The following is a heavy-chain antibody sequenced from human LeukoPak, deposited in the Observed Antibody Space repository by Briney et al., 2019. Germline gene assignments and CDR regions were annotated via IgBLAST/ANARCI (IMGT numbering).Heavy chain of an antibody. CDR3: ARGSYGWGAFDI. V-gene: IGHV3-66*01. CDR1: GFTVSSHY. CDR2: IYSGGNT. J-gene: IGHJ3*02. Sequence: PGGSLRLSCAASGFTVSSHYMSWVRQAPGKGLEWVSVIYSGGNTYYADSVKGRFTISRDNSKNTLYLQMNSLRAEDTAVHYCARGSYGWGAFDIWGQGTMVTVSS. D-gene: IGHD1-26*01.